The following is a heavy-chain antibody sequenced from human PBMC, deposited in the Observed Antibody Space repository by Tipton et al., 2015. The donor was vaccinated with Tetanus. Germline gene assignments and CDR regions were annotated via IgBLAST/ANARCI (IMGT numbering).Heavy chain of an antibody. Sequence: TLSLTCTVSGGSISSGDYYWSWIRQSPGKGLEWIGYIYYSGTTYYNPSLKSRVTISVDTSNNQFSLKVTSVTAADTAVYYCARVFTRGYTYGTTFDYWGQGTLVTVSS. D-gene: IGHD5-18*01. CDR2: IYYSGTT. CDR1: GGSISSGDYY. V-gene: IGHV4-30-4*01. J-gene: IGHJ4*02. CDR3: ARVFTRGYTYGTTFDY.